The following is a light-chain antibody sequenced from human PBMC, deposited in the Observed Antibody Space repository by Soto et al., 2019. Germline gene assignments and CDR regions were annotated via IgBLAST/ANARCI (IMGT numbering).Light chain of an antibody. J-gene: IGKJ1*01. CDR3: QQYNTWSWT. CDR2: GAS. V-gene: IGKV3-15*01. CDR1: QSVSSK. Sequence: EIVMTQSPATLSVSPGERATLSCRASQSVSSKLAWYQQKPGQAPRLLIHGASTRATGIPARFSGSGSGTEFTLTISSLQSEDFAVYYCQQYNTWSWTFGQGTKVDIK.